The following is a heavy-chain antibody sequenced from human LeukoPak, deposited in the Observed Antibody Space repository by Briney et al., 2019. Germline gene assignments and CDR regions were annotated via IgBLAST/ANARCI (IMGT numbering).Heavy chain of an antibody. D-gene: IGHD2-21*01. Sequence: ASVKVSCKASGYTFTSYGISWVRQAPGQGLEWMGWISAYNGNTNHAQKLQGRVTMTTDTSTSTAYMELRSLRSDDTAVYYCARPSHIGGELDYWGQGTLVTVSS. V-gene: IGHV1-18*01. CDR2: ISAYNGNT. CDR1: GYTFTSYG. CDR3: ARPSHIGGELDY. J-gene: IGHJ4*02.